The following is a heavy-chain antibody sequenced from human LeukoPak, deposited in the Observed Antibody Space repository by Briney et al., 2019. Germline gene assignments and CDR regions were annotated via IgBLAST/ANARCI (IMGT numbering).Heavy chain of an antibody. V-gene: IGHV3-66*01. J-gene: IGHJ5*02. Sequence: GGSLRLSCAVSGFNVSSNYLNWVRQAPGKGPEWVSVIYSGGSTYYADSVKGRFTISRDNSKNTLYLQMNSLRAEDTAVYYCARDMGIAAAGIRAWGQGTLVTVSS. CDR2: IYSGGST. CDR1: GFNVSSNY. D-gene: IGHD6-13*01. CDR3: ARDMGIAAAGIRA.